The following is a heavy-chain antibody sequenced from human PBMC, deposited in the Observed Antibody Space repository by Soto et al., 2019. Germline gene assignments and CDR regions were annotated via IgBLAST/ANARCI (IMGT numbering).Heavy chain of an antibody. CDR2: IWHDGNNK. V-gene: IGHV3-33*01. CDR3: ASDLVGASDSYGLDV. D-gene: IGHD1-26*01. Sequence: GGSLRLSCAASGFTFSNYGMHWVRQAPGKGLEWVAIIWHDGNNKYYADSVRGRFIISRDNSKNRLYVQMNSLRAEDTAVYYCASDLVGASDSYGLDVWGQGTPVTVS. J-gene: IGHJ6*02. CDR1: GFTFSNYG.